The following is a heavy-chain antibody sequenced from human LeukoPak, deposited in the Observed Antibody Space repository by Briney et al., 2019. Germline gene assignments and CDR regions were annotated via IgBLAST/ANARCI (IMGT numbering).Heavy chain of an antibody. J-gene: IGHJ3*02. D-gene: IGHD3-16*01. CDR1: GGSISSYY. V-gene: IGHV4-59*08. CDR3: ARHGGYVYVQWAFDI. Sequence: PSETLSLTCTVSGGSISSYYWSWNRQPPGKGLEWIGYIYYSGSTNYNPSLKSRVTISVDTSKNQFSLKLSSVTAADTAVYYCARHGGYVYVQWAFDIWGQGTMVTVSS. CDR2: IYYSGST.